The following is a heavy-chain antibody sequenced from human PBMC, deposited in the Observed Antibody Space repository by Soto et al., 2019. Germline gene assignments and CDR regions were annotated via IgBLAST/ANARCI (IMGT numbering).Heavy chain of an antibody. D-gene: IGHD6-13*01. Sequence: GGSLRLACAASGFTFRSFTMNWVRQAPGKGLEWVSTISSNSAYRYYTDALRGRFTISRDNAKNSLHLQMNSLRAEDTAVYYCTRDASRDSSARGWFDPWGPGTLVTVSS. CDR1: GFTFRSFT. J-gene: IGHJ5*02. V-gene: IGHV3-21*01. CDR2: ISSNSAYR. CDR3: TRDASRDSSARGWFDP.